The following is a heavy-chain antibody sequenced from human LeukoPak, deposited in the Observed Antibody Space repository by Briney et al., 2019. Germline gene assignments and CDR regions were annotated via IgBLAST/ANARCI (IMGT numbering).Heavy chain of an antibody. V-gene: IGHV4-59*01. CDR1: GGSISSYY. Sequence: SETLSLTCTVSGGSISSYYWSWIRQPPGKGLEWIGYIYYSGSTNYNPSLKSRVTISVDTSKNQFSLKLSSVTAADTAVYYCASNIVGATDWFDPWGQGTLVTVSS. D-gene: IGHD1-26*01. CDR3: ASNIVGATDWFDP. J-gene: IGHJ5*02. CDR2: IYYSGST.